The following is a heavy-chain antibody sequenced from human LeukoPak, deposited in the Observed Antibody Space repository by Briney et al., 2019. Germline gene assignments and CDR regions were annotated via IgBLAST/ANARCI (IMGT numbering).Heavy chain of an antibody. J-gene: IGHJ4*02. V-gene: IGHV1-2*02. Sequence: GASVKVSCKASGYTFTGYYMHWVRQAPGQGLEWMGWINPNSGGTNYAQKFQGRVTMTRDTSISTAYMELSRLRSDDTAVYYCARDPGATTNSFDYWGQGTLVTVSS. CDR1: GYTFTGYY. CDR2: INPNSGGT. D-gene: IGHD1-1*01. CDR3: ARDPGATTNSFDY.